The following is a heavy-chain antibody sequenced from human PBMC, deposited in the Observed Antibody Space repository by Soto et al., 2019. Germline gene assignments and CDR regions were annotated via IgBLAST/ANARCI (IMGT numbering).Heavy chain of an antibody. CDR2: IYSGGST. J-gene: IGHJ4*02. Sequence: EVQLVESGGGLVQPGGSLRLSCAASGFTVSSNYMNWVRQAPGKGLEWVSVIYSGGSTYYADSVKGRFTISRNNSKNTLYLQMNSLRAEDTAVYYCARESGRGLFDYWGQGTLVTVSS. D-gene: IGHD3-10*01. CDR1: GFTVSSNY. CDR3: ARESGRGLFDY. V-gene: IGHV3-66*01.